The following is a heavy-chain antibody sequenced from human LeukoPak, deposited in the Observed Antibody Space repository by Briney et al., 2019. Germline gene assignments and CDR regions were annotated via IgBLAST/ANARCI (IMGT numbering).Heavy chain of an antibody. Sequence: ASVKVSCKASGYTFTSYGISWVRQAPGQGLEWMGWISAYNGNTNYAQKLQGRVTITTDTSTSTAYMELRSLRSDDTAVYYCARDEAVTTFLGSWFDPWGQGTLVTVSS. CDR2: ISAYNGNT. CDR1: GYTFTSYG. CDR3: ARDEAVTTFLGSWFDP. D-gene: IGHD4-17*01. J-gene: IGHJ5*02. V-gene: IGHV1-18*04.